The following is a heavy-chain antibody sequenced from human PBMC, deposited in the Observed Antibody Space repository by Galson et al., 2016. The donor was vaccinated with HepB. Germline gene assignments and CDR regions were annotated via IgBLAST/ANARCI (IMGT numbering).Heavy chain of an antibody. V-gene: IGHV4-39*02. CDR3: AREVAARDGYIF. D-gene: IGHD5-24*01. Sequence: SETLSLTCTVSGGSISRSTFYWGWIRQSPGKGLEWIGSGYDGGTTHYNPSLKSRLTISVGTSKNQFSLKLSSVTAADTAVYYCAREVAARDGYIFWGQGTLVTVSP. CDR2: GYDGGTT. J-gene: IGHJ4*02. CDR1: GGSISRSTFY.